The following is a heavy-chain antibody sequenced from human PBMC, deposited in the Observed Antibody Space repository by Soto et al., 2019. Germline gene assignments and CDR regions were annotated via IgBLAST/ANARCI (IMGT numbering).Heavy chain of an antibody. CDR1: GFTFSPYS. CDR2: ITSDGGVT. Sequence: EVQLVESGGALVQPGGSLRLSCAASGFTFSPYSMNWVRQAPGKGLEWVSYITSDGGVTYYADSVKGRFSVSRDNDKKSLFLQMNSLRDEDTAVYYCARLPKGSTVTSWGQGTLVTVSS. CDR3: ARLPKGSTVTS. V-gene: IGHV3-48*02. J-gene: IGHJ4*02. D-gene: IGHD4-17*01.